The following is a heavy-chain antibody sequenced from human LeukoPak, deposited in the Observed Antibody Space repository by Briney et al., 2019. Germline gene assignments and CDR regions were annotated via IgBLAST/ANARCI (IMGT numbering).Heavy chain of an antibody. V-gene: IGHV4-61*02. Sequence: SETLSLTCTVSGGSISSGSYYWSWIRQPAGKGLEWIGRIYTSGSTNYNPSLKSRVTISVDTSKNQFSLKLSSVTAADTAVYYCARDEAAAAFDYWGQGTLVTVSS. D-gene: IGHD6-13*01. CDR2: IYTSGST. CDR1: GGSISSGSYY. CDR3: ARDEAAAAFDY. J-gene: IGHJ4*02.